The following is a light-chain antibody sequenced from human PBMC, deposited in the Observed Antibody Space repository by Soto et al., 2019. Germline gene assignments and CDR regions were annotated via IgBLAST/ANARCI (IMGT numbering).Light chain of an antibody. V-gene: IGKV4-1*01. CDR3: LQHYGTPHT. CDR1: QRILYNANNKNY. CDR2: WAS. J-gene: IGKJ4*02. Sequence: QTQGSVARCLGERCRFRWKSGQRILYNANNKNYLAWYQQKPGQPPKLLAYWASTLASGVPARFSGSGSGTDFTLTISSLQAEDVAVYYCLQHYGTPHTFGEGTKVDIK.